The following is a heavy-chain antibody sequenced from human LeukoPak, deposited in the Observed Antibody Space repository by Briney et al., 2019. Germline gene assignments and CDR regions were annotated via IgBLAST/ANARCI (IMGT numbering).Heavy chain of an antibody. V-gene: IGHV4-34*01. D-gene: IGHD6-13*01. J-gene: IGHJ4*02. CDR3: ARSRPRYSSSWYNFDY. CDR1: GGSFSSYF. CDR2: INHSGST. Sequence: PSETLSLTCTIYGGSFSSYFWSWIRQPPGKGLEWIGEINHSGSTNYNPSLKSRVTISVDTSKNQFSLKLSSVTAADTAVYYCARSRPRYSSSWYNFDYWGQGTLVTVSS.